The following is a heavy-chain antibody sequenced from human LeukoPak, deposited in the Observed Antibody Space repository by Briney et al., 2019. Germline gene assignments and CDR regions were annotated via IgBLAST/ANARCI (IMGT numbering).Heavy chain of an antibody. CDR1: GFTLSNYA. D-gene: IGHD1-26*01. V-gene: IGHV3-23*01. CDR2: ISGSGDLT. CDR3: AKDSYSGSYKQGYDY. Sequence: GGSLRLSCAASGFTLSNYAMSWVRQAPGKGLEWVSAISGSGDLTYSADFVEGRFTISRDNSKNTLYLQMNSLRAEDTAMYYCAKDSYSGSYKQGYDYWGQGTLVTVSS. J-gene: IGHJ4*02.